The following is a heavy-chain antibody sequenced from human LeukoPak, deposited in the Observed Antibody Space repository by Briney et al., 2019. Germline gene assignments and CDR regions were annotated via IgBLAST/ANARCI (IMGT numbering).Heavy chain of an antibody. Sequence: SQTLSLTCAISGDSVSSNSAAWNWIRRSPSRGLEWLGRTYYRSKWYNDYAVSVKSRITINPDTSKNQFSLQLKSVTPEDTAVYYCARAPGIAVPGSKNYFDYWGQGTLVTVSS. V-gene: IGHV6-1*01. J-gene: IGHJ4*02. D-gene: IGHD6-19*01. CDR1: GDSVSSNSAA. CDR3: ARAPGIAVPGSKNYFDY. CDR2: TYYRSKWYN.